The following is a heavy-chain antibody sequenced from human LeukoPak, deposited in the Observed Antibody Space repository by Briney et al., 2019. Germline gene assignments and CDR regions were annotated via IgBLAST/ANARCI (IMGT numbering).Heavy chain of an antibody. CDR2: ISDDGSNK. CDR1: GFTFRTYA. V-gene: IGHV3-30*14. J-gene: IGHJ4*02. Sequence: PGRSLRLSCAASGFTFRTYAMNWVRQVPGKGLEWVAVISDDGSNKYYAESVKGQFTISRDNSKNTLYLQMNSLRAEDTAVYYCARDSGNHPYFDYWGQGTLVTVSS. D-gene: IGHD5-12*01. CDR3: ARDSGNHPYFDY.